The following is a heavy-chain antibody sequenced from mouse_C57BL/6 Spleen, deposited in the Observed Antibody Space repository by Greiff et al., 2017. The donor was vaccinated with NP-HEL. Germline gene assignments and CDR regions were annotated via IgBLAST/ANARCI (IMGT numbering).Heavy chain of an antibody. D-gene: IGHD2-1*01. J-gene: IGHJ4*01. CDR3: ARFTYGNYLYYAMDY. CDR1: GFTFSDYG. V-gene: IGHV5-15*01. Sequence: EVQGVESGGGLVQPGGSLKLSCAASGFTFSDYGMAWVRQAPRKGPEWVAFISNLAYSIYYADTVTGRFTISRANAKNTLYLEMSSLRSEDTAMYDCARFTYGNYLYYAMDYWGQGTSVTVSS. CDR2: ISNLAYSI.